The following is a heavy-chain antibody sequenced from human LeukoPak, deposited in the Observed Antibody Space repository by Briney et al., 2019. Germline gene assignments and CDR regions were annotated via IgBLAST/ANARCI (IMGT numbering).Heavy chain of an antibody. CDR2: ITSSSDHI. Sequence: GGSLRLSCAGSGFSFSTYSMNWVRQAPGKGLEWVSSITSSSDHIYYADSVKGRFTISRDNYKNTLYLQMNSLRAEDTAVYYCAKGSRGSGSYYIFDYWGQGTLVTVSS. CDR3: AKGSRGSGSYYIFDY. D-gene: IGHD3-10*01. V-gene: IGHV3-21*04. J-gene: IGHJ4*02. CDR1: GFSFSTYS.